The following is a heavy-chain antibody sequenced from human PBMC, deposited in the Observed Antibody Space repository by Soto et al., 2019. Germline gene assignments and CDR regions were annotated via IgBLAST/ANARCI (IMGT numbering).Heavy chain of an antibody. D-gene: IGHD6-19*01. Sequence: SVKVSCKASGGTFSSYAISWVRQAPGQGLEWMGGIIPIFGTANYAQKFQGRVTITADESTSTAYMELSSLRSEDTAVYYCARYSSGPEGEYFKHWGQGTRVTVAS. V-gene: IGHV1-69*13. CDR3: ARYSSGPEGEYFKH. J-gene: IGHJ1*01. CDR1: GGTFSSYA. CDR2: IIPIFGTA.